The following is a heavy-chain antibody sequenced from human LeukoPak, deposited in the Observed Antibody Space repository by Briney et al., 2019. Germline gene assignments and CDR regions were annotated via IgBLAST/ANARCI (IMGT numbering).Heavy chain of an antibody. CDR3: AKGRDSSGKLHYFDY. Sequence: GGSLRLSCAASGFTFSSYAMSWVRQAPGKELEWVSAISGSGGSTYYADSVKGRFTISRDNSKNTLYLQMNSLRAEDTAVYYCAKGRDSSGKLHYFDYWGQGTPVTVSS. V-gene: IGHV3-23*01. D-gene: IGHD6-25*01. CDR1: GFTFSSYA. CDR2: ISGSGGST. J-gene: IGHJ4*02.